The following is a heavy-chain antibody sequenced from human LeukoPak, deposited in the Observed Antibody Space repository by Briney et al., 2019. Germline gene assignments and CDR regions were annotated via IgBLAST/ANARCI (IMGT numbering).Heavy chain of an antibody. D-gene: IGHD6-6*01. Sequence: GGSLRLSCAASGFTFSDYYMSWIRQAPGKGLEWVSYISSSGSTIYYADSVKGRFTISRDNAKNSLYLQMNSLRAEDTAVYYCARAQIEYSSSLEYTHVWGKGTTVTVSS. CDR2: ISSSGSTI. CDR1: GFTFSDYY. V-gene: IGHV3-11*01. CDR3: ARAQIEYSSSLEYTHV. J-gene: IGHJ6*03.